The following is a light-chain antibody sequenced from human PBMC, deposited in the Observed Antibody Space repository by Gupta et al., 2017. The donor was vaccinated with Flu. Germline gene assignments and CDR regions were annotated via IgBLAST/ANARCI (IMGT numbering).Light chain of an antibody. Sequence: PSSLSASVGDRVTITCRASQSISSYLNWYQQKPGKAPKLLIYAASSLQSGVPSRFSGSGSGTDFTLTISSLQPEDFATYYCQQSYSAPRTFGQGTKVEIK. CDR2: AAS. V-gene: IGKV1-39*01. CDR3: QQSYSAPRT. J-gene: IGKJ1*01. CDR1: QSISSY.